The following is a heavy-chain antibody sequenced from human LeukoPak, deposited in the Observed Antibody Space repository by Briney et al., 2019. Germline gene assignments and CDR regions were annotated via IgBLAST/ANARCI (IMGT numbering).Heavy chain of an antibody. J-gene: IGHJ4*02. CDR3: ARVSRFWSGPFIDF. D-gene: IGHD3-3*01. Sequence: SETLSLTCTVSGGSISSSSYFWSWIRQPAGKGLEWMGRIYNSGITNYNPSLQSRLTISLGTSKNQFSLNLTSVTAADTAVYYCARVSRFWSGPFIDFWGQGTLVTVSS. CDR1: GGSISSSSYF. CDR2: IYNSGIT. V-gene: IGHV4-61*02.